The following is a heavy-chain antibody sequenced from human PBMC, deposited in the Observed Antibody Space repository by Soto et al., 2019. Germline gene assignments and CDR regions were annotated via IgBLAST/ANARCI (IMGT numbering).Heavy chain of an antibody. Sequence: GGSLRLSCAASGFTFSSYWMHWVRQAPGKGLVWVSRVNSDGSSTSYADSVKGRFTISRDNAKNTLYLQMNSLRAEDTAIYYCACGISTAEVVFDYWGQGTLVTVS. J-gene: IGHJ4*02. CDR2: VNSDGSST. CDR3: ACGISTAEVVFDY. D-gene: IGHD6-13*01. V-gene: IGHV3-74*01. CDR1: GFTFSSYW.